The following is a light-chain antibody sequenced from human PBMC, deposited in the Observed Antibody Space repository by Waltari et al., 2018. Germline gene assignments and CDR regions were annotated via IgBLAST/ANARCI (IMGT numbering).Light chain of an antibody. CDR3: DSYAGSNNFVV. Sequence: QSALTQPPSASGSPGQSVTISCTGTSSDVGGYNYVSGYQHHPGKAPNLLIYEVYKRPSGVPDRFSGSKSGNTASLTVSGLQPEDEADYYCDSYAGSNNFVVFGGGTKLTVL. J-gene: IGLJ3*02. CDR2: EVY. CDR1: SSDVGGYNY. V-gene: IGLV2-8*01.